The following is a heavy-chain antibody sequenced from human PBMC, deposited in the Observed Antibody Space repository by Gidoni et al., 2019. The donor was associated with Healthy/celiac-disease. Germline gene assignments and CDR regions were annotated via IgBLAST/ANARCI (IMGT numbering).Heavy chain of an antibody. Sequence: KGLEWMGIIYPGDSDTRYSPSFQGQVTISADKSISTAYLQWSSLKASDTAMYYCARGAWDYYDSSGYYDYWGQGTLVTVSS. V-gene: IGHV5-51*01. D-gene: IGHD3-22*01. J-gene: IGHJ4*02. CDR2: IYPGDSDT. CDR3: ARGAWDYYDSSGYYDY.